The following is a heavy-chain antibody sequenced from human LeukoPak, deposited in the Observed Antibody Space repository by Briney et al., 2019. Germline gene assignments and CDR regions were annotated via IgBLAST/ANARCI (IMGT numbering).Heavy chain of an antibody. Sequence: PSETLSLTCTVSGGSISSYYWSWIRQPPGKGLEWIGYIYYSGSTNYNPSLKSRVTIPVDTSKNQFSLKLSSVTAADTAVYYCARDRVVGAPGAFDIWGQGTMVTVSS. D-gene: IGHD1-26*01. CDR3: ARDRVVGAPGAFDI. V-gene: IGHV4-59*01. CDR1: GGSISSYY. J-gene: IGHJ3*02. CDR2: IYYSGST.